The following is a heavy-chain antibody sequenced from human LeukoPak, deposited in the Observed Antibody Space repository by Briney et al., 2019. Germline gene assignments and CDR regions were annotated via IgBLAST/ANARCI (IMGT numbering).Heavy chain of an antibody. CDR1: GGSISTYY. Sequence: SETLSLTCTVSGGSISTYYWSWIRQPPGKGVEWIAYVYSSGHTNYNPSLKGRVTISVDTSKNQFSLKVNSVTAADTAVYYCARHPFSDGFDIWGQGTMVTVSS. V-gene: IGHV4-59*08. CDR2: VYSSGHT. J-gene: IGHJ3*02. CDR3: ARHPFSDGFDI.